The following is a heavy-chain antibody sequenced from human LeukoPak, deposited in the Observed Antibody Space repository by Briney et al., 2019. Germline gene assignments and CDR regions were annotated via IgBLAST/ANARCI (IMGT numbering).Heavy chain of an antibody. CDR1: GFTVCSNY. CDR2: IYSGGST. D-gene: IGHD3-22*01. Sequence: GGSLRLSCAGSGFTVCSNYMSWVRQAPGKGLEWVSVIYSGGSTYYADSVKGRFTISRDNSKNTVYLQMNSLRVEDTAVYYCASKAYYDSAGYYSDGFDIWGQGTMVTVSS. CDR3: ASKAYYDSAGYYSDGFDI. V-gene: IGHV3-66*01. J-gene: IGHJ3*02.